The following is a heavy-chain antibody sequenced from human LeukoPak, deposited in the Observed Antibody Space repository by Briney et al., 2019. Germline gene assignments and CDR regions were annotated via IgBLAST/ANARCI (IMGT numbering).Heavy chain of an antibody. V-gene: IGHV4-34*01. D-gene: IGHD2-2*01. Sequence: KPSEALSLTCAVYGGSFSDYYWSWIRQPPGKGLEWIGEINHSGSTNYNPSLKSRVTISVDTSKNQFSLKLSSVTAADTAVYYCARRKSYCSSTSCYGGYCSGGSCNYFDYWGQGTLVTVSS. CDR2: INHSGST. J-gene: IGHJ4*02. CDR1: GGSFSDYY. CDR3: ARRKSYCSSTSCYGGYCSGGSCNYFDY.